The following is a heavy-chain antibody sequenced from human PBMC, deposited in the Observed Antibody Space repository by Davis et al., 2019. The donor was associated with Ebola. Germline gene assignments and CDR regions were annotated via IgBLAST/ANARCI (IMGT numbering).Heavy chain of an antibody. Sequence: SETLSLTCTVSGGSISSSSYYWGWIRQPPGKGLEWIGSIYYSGSTYYNPSLKSRVTISVDTSKNQFSLKLGSVTAADTAVYYCAAGIAARFDYWGQGTLVTVSS. CDR1: GGSISSSSYY. D-gene: IGHD6-6*01. V-gene: IGHV4-39*01. J-gene: IGHJ4*02. CDR3: AAGIAARFDY. CDR2: IYYSGST.